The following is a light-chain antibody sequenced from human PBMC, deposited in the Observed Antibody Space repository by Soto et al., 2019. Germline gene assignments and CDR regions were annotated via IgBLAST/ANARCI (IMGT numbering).Light chain of an antibody. CDR2: ATS. J-gene: IGKJ1*01. CDR3: QQYNNWPPGT. Sequence: EIVMTQSPATLSVSPGERATLSCRASQSVGSNLAWYQQKPGQAPKLLIFATSARATGIPARFSGGGSGTEFTLTISSLQSEDFAVYYCQQYNNWPPGTLGQGAKGGI. CDR1: QSVGSN. V-gene: IGKV3-15*01.